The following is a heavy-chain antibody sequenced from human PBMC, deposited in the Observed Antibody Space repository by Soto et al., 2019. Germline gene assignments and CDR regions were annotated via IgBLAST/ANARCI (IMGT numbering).Heavy chain of an antibody. CDR3: TRGDGYNYY. Sequence: EVQLVESGAGLVQPGGSLKLSCAASGFTFSDSAIHWVRQASGKGLEWVGRIRSKANSYATSYAASVQGRFTVSRDDSKAYLQMDSLNTEDTAVYYCTRGDGYNYYWGQGTLVTVSS. D-gene: IGHD5-12*01. CDR1: GFTFSDSA. J-gene: IGHJ4*02. V-gene: IGHV3-73*01. CDR2: IRSKANSYAT.